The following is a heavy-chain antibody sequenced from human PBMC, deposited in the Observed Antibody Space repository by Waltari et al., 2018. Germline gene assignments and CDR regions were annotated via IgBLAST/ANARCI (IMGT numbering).Heavy chain of an antibody. CDR3: ARASMGGSYWFDY. CDR2: INHSGST. Sequence: QVQLQQWGAGLLKPSETLSLTCAVYGGSFSGYYWHWIRQPPGKGLEWIGEINHSGSTNYNPSLKSRVTISVDTSKNQFSLRLSSVTAADTAVYYCARASMGGSYWFDYWGQGTLVTVSS. J-gene: IGHJ4*02. D-gene: IGHD1-26*01. CDR1: GGSFSGYY. V-gene: IGHV4-34*01.